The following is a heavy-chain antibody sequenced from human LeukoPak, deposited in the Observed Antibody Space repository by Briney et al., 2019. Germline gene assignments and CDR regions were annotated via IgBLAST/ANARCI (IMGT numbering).Heavy chain of an antibody. CDR1: GFPFRSFC. D-gene: IGHD2-15*01. J-gene: IGHJ5*02. V-gene: IGHV3-33*01. CDR3: ASGGYCSGGSCYTSRFDP. Sequence: PGGSLSLFCAASGFPFRSFCMHCVRQASGKGLEGVVVIRYDVNNKYYADSMQGRFTISRDNSKNTLYLQMNSQRAEDTAVYYCASGGYCSGGSCYTSRFDPWGQGTLVTVSS. CDR2: IRYDVNNK.